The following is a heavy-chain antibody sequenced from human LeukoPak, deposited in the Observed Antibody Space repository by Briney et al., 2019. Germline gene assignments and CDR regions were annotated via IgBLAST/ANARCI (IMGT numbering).Heavy chain of an antibody. CDR3: ATDPPTLGARPTHTPKDWYLDL. CDR2: FDPEDGET. CDR1: GYTLTELS. Sequence: ASVKVSCKVSGYTLTELSMHWVRQAPGKGLEWMGRFDPEDGETIYAQKFQGRVTMTEDTSTDTAYMELSSLRSEDTAVYYCATDPPTLGARPTHTPKDWYLDLWGRGTLVTVSS. V-gene: IGHV1-24*01. D-gene: IGHD2/OR15-2a*01. J-gene: IGHJ2*01.